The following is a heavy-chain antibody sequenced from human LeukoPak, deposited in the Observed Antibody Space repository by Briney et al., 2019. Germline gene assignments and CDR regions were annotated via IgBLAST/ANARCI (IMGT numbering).Heavy chain of an antibody. J-gene: IGHJ4*02. Sequence: PGGSLRLSCAASGFTFSSCSMSWVRQAPGKGLEWVSSISSSSSYIYYADSVKGRFTISRDNAKNTLYLQMNSLRAEDTAVYYCARDLRATGFDYWGQGTLVTVSS. CDR2: ISSSSSYI. CDR3: ARDLRATGFDY. CDR1: GFTFSSCS. V-gene: IGHV3-21*01. D-gene: IGHD5-24*01.